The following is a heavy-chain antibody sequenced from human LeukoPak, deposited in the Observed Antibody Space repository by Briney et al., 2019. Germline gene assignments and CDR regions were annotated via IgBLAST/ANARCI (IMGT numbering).Heavy chain of an antibody. J-gene: IGHJ4*02. D-gene: IGHD3-9*01. CDR1: GFTFNTYT. V-gene: IGHV3-21*01. CDR3: ARTYYDILTGYNPYFDY. CDR2: ITASSTAI. Sequence: AGGSLRLSCAASGFTFNTYTMNWVRQAPGKGLEWASSITASSTAIYSADSVKGRFTISRDNAKNFLYLQMNSLRAEDTAVCYCARTYYDILTGYNPYFDYWGQGILVTVSS.